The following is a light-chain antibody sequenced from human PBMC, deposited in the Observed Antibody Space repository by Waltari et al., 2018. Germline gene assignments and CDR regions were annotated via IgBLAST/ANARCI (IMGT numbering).Light chain of an antibody. CDR3: QQYNLWPWT. CDR1: QSVGTK. J-gene: IGKJ1*01. V-gene: IGKV3-15*01. CDR2: GAS. Sequence: EIVMTQSPVTLSVSPGERATLSCRASQSVGTKLAWYQQQPGQAPRPLIYGASTRATGIAARFSGSGSGTEFTLTISSLQSEDFAIYYCQQYNLWPWTFDQGTKVDIK.